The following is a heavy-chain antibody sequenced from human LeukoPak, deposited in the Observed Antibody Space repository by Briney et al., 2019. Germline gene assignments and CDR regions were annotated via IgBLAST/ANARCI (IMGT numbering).Heavy chain of an antibody. D-gene: IGHD1-7*01. CDR2: IRYDGSKK. Sequence: GGSLRLSCAASGFTFSSYGMRWVRQAPGKGLEWVAFIRYDGSKKYYADSVKGRFTISRDNSRNTLYLQMNSLRADDTAVYYCAKNRVVFNWNYAYYFDSWGQGTLVTVSS. CDR1: GFTFSSYG. CDR3: AKNRVVFNWNYAYYFDS. V-gene: IGHV3-30*02. J-gene: IGHJ4*02.